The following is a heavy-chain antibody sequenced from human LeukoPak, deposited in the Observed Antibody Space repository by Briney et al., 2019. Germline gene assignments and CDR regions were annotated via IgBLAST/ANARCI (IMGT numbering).Heavy chain of an antibody. CDR2: IKEDGSDK. Sequence: GGSLRLSCAASGFTFSSHWMKWVRQAPGKGLEWVASIKEDGSDKHYVDSVEGRFSISRDNAKNSLYLQMNSLRTEDTAVYYCAKGGHYNFDYWGQGTLVTVSS. V-gene: IGHV3-7*03. D-gene: IGHD4-11*01. CDR3: AKGGHYNFDY. J-gene: IGHJ4*02. CDR1: GFTFSSHW.